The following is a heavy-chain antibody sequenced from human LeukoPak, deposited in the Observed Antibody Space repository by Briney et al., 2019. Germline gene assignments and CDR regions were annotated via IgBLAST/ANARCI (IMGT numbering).Heavy chain of an antibody. Sequence: PGGSLRLSCAASGFTLSTYWMNWVRQVPGKGLDWVANINPDGSGKRYVDSVKGRFTIARDNADNSLSLQMNSLRAEDTAVYYCASWGAGGNSWGPGTLVIVSS. CDR3: ASWGAGGNS. CDR1: GFTLSTYW. V-gene: IGHV3-7*01. CDR2: INPDGSGK. D-gene: IGHD3-16*01. J-gene: IGHJ4*02.